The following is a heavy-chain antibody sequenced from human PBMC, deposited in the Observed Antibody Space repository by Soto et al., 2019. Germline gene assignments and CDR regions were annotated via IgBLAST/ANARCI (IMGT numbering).Heavy chain of an antibody. J-gene: IGHJ4*02. CDR2: ISGSGGST. CDR3: AKDLSRIAAASSFDY. V-gene: IGHV3-23*01. Sequence: PGGSLRLSCAASGFTFSSYAMSWVRQAPGKGLEWVSAISGSGGSTYYADSVKGRFTISRDNSKNTLYLQMNSLRAEDTAVYYCAKDLSRIAAASSFDYWGQGTLVTSPQ. CDR1: GFTFSSYA. D-gene: IGHD6-13*01.